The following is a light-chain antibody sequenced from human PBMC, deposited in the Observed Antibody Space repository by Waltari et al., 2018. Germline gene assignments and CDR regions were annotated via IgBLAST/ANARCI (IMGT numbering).Light chain of an antibody. CDR2: WAS. Sequence: DIVMTQSPDSLAVSLGARATINCKSSQSVLYSSNNKNYLAWYQPKPGQPPKLLIYWASTRESGVPDRFSGSGSGTDFTLTISSLQAEDVAVYYCQQYYSTPPITFGQGTRLEIK. CDR1: QSVLYSSNNKNY. CDR3: QQYYSTPPIT. J-gene: IGKJ5*01. V-gene: IGKV4-1*01.